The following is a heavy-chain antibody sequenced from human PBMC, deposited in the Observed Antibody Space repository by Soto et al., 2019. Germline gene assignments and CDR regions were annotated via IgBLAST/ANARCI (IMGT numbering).Heavy chain of an antibody. J-gene: IGHJ6*02. CDR1: GFTFSSYE. CDR2: ISSSGSTI. V-gene: IGHV3-48*03. D-gene: IGHD2-15*01. Sequence: GGSLRLSCAASGFTFSSYEMNWVRQAPGEGLEWGSYISSSGSTIYYAESVKGRFTISRDKAKNSLYLQMNSLRAEDTAVYYCARESRRYCSGGSCYSDGMEVWDQGT. CDR3: ARESRRYCSGGSCYSDGMEV.